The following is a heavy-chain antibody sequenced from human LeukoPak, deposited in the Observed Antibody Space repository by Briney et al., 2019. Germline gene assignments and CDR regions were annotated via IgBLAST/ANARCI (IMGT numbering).Heavy chain of an antibody. Sequence: PGGSLRLSCAASGFTFSIYWMHWVRQAPGKGLVWVSRINSDGSSTSYADSVKGRFTISRDNAKNTLYLQMNSLRAEDTAVYYCARDGDWSVYYGAFDIWGQGTMVTVSS. V-gene: IGHV3-74*01. J-gene: IGHJ3*02. CDR2: INSDGSST. D-gene: IGHD3-3*01. CDR3: ARDGDWSVYYGAFDI. CDR1: GFTFSIYW.